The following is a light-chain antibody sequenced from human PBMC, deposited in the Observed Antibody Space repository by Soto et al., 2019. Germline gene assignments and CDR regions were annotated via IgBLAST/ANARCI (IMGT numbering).Light chain of an antibody. J-gene: IGLJ2*01. CDR1: NGDVGTYNL. CDR3: CSYTTSDTMI. Sequence: QSVLTQPASVSGSPGQSITISCTGTNGDVGTYNLVSWYQKHPGEAPKLIIYEATKRPSGVSNRFSGSKSGNTASLTISGLQAEDEAGYYCCSYTTSDTMIFGGGTKVTVL. CDR2: EAT. V-gene: IGLV2-23*01.